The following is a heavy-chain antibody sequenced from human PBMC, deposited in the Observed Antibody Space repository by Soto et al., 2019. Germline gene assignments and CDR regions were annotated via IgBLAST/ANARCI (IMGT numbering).Heavy chain of an antibody. CDR3: AGPGYGSQDY. CDR2: ISGSGDGT. CDR1: GFTFSGFA. V-gene: IGHV3-23*01. J-gene: IGHJ4*02. D-gene: IGHD5-18*01. Sequence: GGSLRLSCAASGFTFSGFALSWVRQAPGKGLEWVSAISGSGDGTDYADSVKGRFTISRDNSKNTLYLQMNSLRAEDTAVYYCAGPGYGSQDYWGQGALVTVSS.